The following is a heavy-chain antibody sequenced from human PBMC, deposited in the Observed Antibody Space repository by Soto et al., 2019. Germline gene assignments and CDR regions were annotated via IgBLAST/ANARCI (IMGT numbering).Heavy chain of an antibody. Sequence: QVQLVQSGAEVKEPGSSVNVSCKTSGGTFGNTAVTWVRQVPGQGLEWIGGIVPLFGTANYAQKFRGRVMITADESTSTAYMDLSSLRSVDTAIYDCARDGDPGYSFWSGPLGGGRFDPWGQGTLVTVSS. D-gene: IGHD3-3*01. CDR2: IVPLFGTA. CDR3: ARDGDPGYSFWSGPLGGGRFDP. V-gene: IGHV1-69*12. J-gene: IGHJ5*02. CDR1: GGTFGNTA.